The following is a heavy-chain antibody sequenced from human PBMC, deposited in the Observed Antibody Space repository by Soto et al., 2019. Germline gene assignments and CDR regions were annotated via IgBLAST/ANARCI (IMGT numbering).Heavy chain of an antibody. J-gene: IGHJ4*02. D-gene: IGHD6-19*01. Sequence: PSETLSLTCAVSGGSRNSNYWTWVRQPPGKGLEWIGEINHSGSTNYNVSLESRVTISVDTSKNQFSLSLKSVTAADTAVYYCLSARFDYWGQGTLDTVSS. CDR1: GGSRNSNY. CDR2: INHSGST. V-gene: IGHV4-34*01. CDR3: LSARFDY.